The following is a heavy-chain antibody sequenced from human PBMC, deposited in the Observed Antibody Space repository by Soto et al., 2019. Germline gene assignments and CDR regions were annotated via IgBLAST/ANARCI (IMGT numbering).Heavy chain of an antibody. CDR2: INHSGST. D-gene: IGHD2-15*01. Sequence: QVQLQQWGAGLLKPSETLSLTCAVYGGSFRGYYWSWIRQPPGKGLEWIGEINHSGSTNYNPSLKSRVTISVDTSKNQFSLKLSSVTAADTAVYYCARACLAPLGSYYYYMDVWTKGTTVTVSS. CDR1: GGSFRGYY. J-gene: IGHJ6*03. CDR3: ARACLAPLGSYYYYMDV. V-gene: IGHV4-34*01.